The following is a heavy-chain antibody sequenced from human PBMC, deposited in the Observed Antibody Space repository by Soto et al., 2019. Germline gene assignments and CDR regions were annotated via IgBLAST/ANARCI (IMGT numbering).Heavy chain of an antibody. CDR3: ATDRAGWFGYRTPETWCDP. V-gene: IGHV1-24*01. J-gene: IGHJ5*02. Sequence: QVQLVQSGAEVKKPGASVKVSCKVSGYTLTELSMHWVRQAPGKGLEWMGGFDPEDGETIYAQKFQGRVTMTEDTSTDTAYMELSSLRSEDTAVYYCATDRAGWFGYRTPETWCDPWGQGTLVTVSS. D-gene: IGHD3-10*01. CDR1: GYTLTELS. CDR2: FDPEDGET.